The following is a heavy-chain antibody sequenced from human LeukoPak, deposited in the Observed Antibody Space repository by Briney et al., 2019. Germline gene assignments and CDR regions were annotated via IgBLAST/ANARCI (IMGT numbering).Heavy chain of an antibody. CDR1: GFTFSDYY. J-gene: IGHJ3*02. CDR2: ISSSSSYT. D-gene: IGHD6-13*01. V-gene: IGHV3-11*05. CDR3: ARGVGIAAAGTDAFDI. Sequence: GGSLRLSCAASGFTFSDYYMSWIRLAPGKGLEWVSYISSSSSYTNYADSVKGRFTISRDNAKNSLYLQMNSLRAEDTAVYYCARGVGIAAAGTDAFDIWGQGTMVTVSS.